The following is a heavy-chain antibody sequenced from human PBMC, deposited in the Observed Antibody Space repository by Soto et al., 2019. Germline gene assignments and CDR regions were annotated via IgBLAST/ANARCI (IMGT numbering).Heavy chain of an antibody. J-gene: IGHJ6*02. CDR3: TTSSIVGATAGYYYYGMDV. Sequence: GGSLRLSCAASGFTFSNAWMNWVRQAPGKGLEWVGRIKSKTDGGTTDYAAPVKGRFTISRDDSKNTLYLQMNSLKTEDTVVYYCTTSSIVGATAGYYYYGMDVWGQGTTVTVSS. V-gene: IGHV3-15*07. CDR1: GFTFSNAW. D-gene: IGHD1-26*01. CDR2: IKSKTDGGTT.